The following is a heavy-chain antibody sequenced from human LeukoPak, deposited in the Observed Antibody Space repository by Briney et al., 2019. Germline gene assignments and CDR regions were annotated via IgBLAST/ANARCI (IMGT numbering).Heavy chain of an antibody. Sequence: LGGSLRLSCAASGFTFGSYGMHWVRQAPGKGLEWVAAISYDGSYKYYADSVKDRFTISRDYSKNTLCLRMSSLRAEDTAVYYCAKTYSSGWWDLDFWGQGTLVSVSS. CDR3: AKTYSSGWWDLDF. D-gene: IGHD6-19*01. J-gene: IGHJ4*02. V-gene: IGHV3-30*18. CDR2: ISYDGSYK. CDR1: GFTFGSYG.